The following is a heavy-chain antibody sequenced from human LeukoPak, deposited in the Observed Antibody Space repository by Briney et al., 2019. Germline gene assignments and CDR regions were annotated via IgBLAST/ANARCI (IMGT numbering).Heavy chain of an antibody. CDR2: LSSDGTSI. D-gene: IGHD6-19*01. Sequence: PGGSLRLSCIASGFTFSDYWMHWVRQAPGKGLVWVSRLSSDGTSINYADSMKGRFTISRDNAKHTLYLQMTSLRAEDTAVYYCTRGSASICALSDYWGQGTLVTVSS. J-gene: IGHJ4*02. V-gene: IGHV3-74*01. CDR1: GFTFSDYW. CDR3: TRGSASICALSDY.